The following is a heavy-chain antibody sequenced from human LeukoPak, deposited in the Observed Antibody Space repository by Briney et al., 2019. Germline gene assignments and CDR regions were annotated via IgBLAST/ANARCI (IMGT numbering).Heavy chain of an antibody. CDR1: GYTFTGYY. J-gene: IGHJ5*02. D-gene: IGHD2-2*01. CDR3: ARGSRYCSSTSCYRRWFDP. Sequence: ASVKVSCKASGYTFTGYYMHWVRQAPGQGLEWMGWINPNSGGTNYAQKFRGRVTMTRDTSISTAYMELSRLRSDDTAVYYCARGSRYCSSTSCYRRWFDPWGQGTLVTVSS. V-gene: IGHV1-2*02. CDR2: INPNSGGT.